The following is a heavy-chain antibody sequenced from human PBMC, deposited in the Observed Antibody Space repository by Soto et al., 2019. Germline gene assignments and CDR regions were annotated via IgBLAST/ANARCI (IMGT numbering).Heavy chain of an antibody. V-gene: IGHV5-10-1*01. Sequence: PGESLKISCKGSGNSFTSYWISWVRQMPGKGLEWMGRIDPSDSYTNYSPSFQGHATISADKSISTAYLQWSSLKASDSAIYYCASRRIQLWPFPTDDAFDFWGQGTMVTVSS. D-gene: IGHD5-18*01. J-gene: IGHJ3*01. CDR1: GNSFTSYW. CDR2: IDPSDSYT. CDR3: ASRRIQLWPFPTDDAFDF.